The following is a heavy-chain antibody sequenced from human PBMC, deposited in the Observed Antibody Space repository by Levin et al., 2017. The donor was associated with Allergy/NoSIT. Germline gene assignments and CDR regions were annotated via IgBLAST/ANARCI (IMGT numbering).Heavy chain of an antibody. V-gene: IGHV3-74*01. J-gene: IGHJ4*02. Sequence: ETLSLTCAASGFTFSSYWMHWVRQAPGKGLVWVSRINSDGSSTSYADSVKGRFTISRDNAKNTLYLQMNSLRAEDTAVYYCARGGAAAGILSYWGQGTLVTVSS. D-gene: IGHD6-13*01. CDR3: ARGGAAAGILSY. CDR2: INSDGSST. CDR1: GFTFSSYW.